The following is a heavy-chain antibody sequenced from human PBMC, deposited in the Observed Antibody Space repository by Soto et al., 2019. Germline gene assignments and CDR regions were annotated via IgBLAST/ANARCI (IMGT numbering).Heavy chain of an antibody. D-gene: IGHD4-17*01. V-gene: IGHV1-46*01. CDR1: GYTFTSCY. J-gene: IGHJ4*02. Sequence: ASVKVSCKASGYTFTSCYMHWVRQAPGQGLEWMGIINPSGGSTSYAQEFQGRVTMTRDTSTSTVYMELSSLGSEDTAVYYCARGGNDYGDEEYFDYWGQGTLVT. CDR2: INPSGGST. CDR3: ARGGNDYGDEEYFDY.